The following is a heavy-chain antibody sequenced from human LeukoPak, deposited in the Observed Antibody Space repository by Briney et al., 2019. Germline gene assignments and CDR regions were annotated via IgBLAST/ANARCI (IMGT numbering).Heavy chain of an antibody. J-gene: IGHJ4*02. Sequence: GSSVKVSCKASGGTFSSYAISWVRQAPGQGLEWMGGIIPIFGTPNYAQKFQGRVTITADESTSTAYMELSSLTSEDTAVYYCARVAQPATIRAHLGYWGQGTLVTVSS. CDR3: ARVAQPATIRAHLGY. V-gene: IGHV1-69*01. CDR2: IIPIFGTP. CDR1: GGTFSSYA. D-gene: IGHD2-2*02.